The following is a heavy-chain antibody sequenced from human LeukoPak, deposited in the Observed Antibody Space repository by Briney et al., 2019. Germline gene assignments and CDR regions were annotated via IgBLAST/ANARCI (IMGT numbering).Heavy chain of an antibody. D-gene: IGHD1-14*01. Sequence: SETLSLTCAVSGGSIRVSKWWSWVRQPPGKGLEWIGEIYHSGSTNYNPSLKSRVTISVDKSKNQFSLKLSSVTVAHTAVYYCAMWRRYRNLDYWGQGTLVSVSS. CDR1: GGSIRVSKW. J-gene: IGHJ4*02. V-gene: IGHV4-4*02. CDR2: IYHSGST. CDR3: AMWRRYRNLDY.